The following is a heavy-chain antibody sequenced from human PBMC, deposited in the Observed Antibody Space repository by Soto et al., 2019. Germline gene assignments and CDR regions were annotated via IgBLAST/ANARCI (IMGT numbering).Heavy chain of an antibody. Sequence: SGSLCLTCTVANSVFSGDYCSWNRQPPGKGLEEIVYIYHSGSTNYNPSLNSRVTMSVDTYKNQFSLRLTSVTSTDTAVYYCATNSQSAGISSSLDLYFFYMVVWGKVTPVTVS. CDR3: ATNSQSAGISSSLDLYFFYMVV. J-gene: IGHJ6*03. D-gene: IGHD6-13*01. CDR1: NSVFSGDY. V-gene: IGHV4-59*08. CDR2: IYHSGST.